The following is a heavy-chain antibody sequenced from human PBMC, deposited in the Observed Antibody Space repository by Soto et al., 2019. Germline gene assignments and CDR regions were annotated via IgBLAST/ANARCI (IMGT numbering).Heavy chain of an antibody. CDR3: ARLSPSVTLDF. Sequence: QLQLQESGPGLVKPSETLSLTCTVSGGSISSSSYYWGWIRQPPGKGLEWIGSIYYSGSTYYNPALKSRVTISVGTSKNQFSLKLSSVTAADAAVDLCARLSPSVTLDFWGQGTLVTVSS. CDR2: IYYSGST. CDR1: GGSISSSSYY. V-gene: IGHV4-39*01. D-gene: IGHD4-17*01. J-gene: IGHJ4*02.